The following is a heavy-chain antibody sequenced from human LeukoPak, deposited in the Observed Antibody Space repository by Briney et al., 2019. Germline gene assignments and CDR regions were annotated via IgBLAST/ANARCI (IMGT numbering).Heavy chain of an antibody. J-gene: IGHJ4*02. CDR2: ITTSDGNT. CDR3: AKDGGLWVSAHWGDS. D-gene: IGHD7-27*01. V-gene: IGHV3-23*01. CDR1: GFPFSSYW. Sequence: GGSLRLSCVASGFPFSSYWMTWVRQAPGKGLEWVSTITTSDGNTYYADSVKGRFTVSRDNSKNTLFLQMNSLRAEDTAVYYCAKDGGLWVSAHWGDSWGRGTLVTVSS.